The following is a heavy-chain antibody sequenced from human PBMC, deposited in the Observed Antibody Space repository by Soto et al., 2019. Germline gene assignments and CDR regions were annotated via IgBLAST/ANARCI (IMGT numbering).Heavy chain of an antibody. CDR3: ANYKAADHIFDY. CDR1: GFTFSSYG. V-gene: IGHV3-33*08. D-gene: IGHD3-10*01. CDR2: IRYDGGNK. Sequence: GGSLRLSCAASGFTFSSYGMHWVRQAPGKGLEWVSAIRYDGGNKYYADSVKGRFTISRDNSKNTLYLQMNSLRAEDTAVYYCANYKAADHIFDYWGQGTLVTVSS. J-gene: IGHJ4*02.